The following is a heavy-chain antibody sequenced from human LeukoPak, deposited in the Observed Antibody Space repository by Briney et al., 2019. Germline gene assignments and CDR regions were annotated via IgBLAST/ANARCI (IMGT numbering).Heavy chain of an antibody. Sequence: PGGSLGLSCAASGFTFSDYYMSWIRQAPGKGLEWISYISSSSSTMYYADSVKGRFTISRDNAKNSLYLQMNSLRAEDTAVYYCAKDRYSYGLGAFDSWGQGTLVTVSS. J-gene: IGHJ4*02. CDR3: AKDRYSYGLGAFDS. V-gene: IGHV3-11*01. D-gene: IGHD5-18*01. CDR1: GFTFSDYY. CDR2: ISSSSSTM.